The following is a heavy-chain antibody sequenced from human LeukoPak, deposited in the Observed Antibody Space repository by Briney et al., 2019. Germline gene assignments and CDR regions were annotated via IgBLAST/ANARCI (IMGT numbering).Heavy chain of an antibody. V-gene: IGHV1-2*02. CDR2: INPNSGGT. Sequence: ASVKVSCKASGYTFTGYYMHWVRQAPGQGLEWMGWINPNSGGTNYAQKFQGRVTMTRGTSISTAYMELSRLRSDDTAVYYCARAGITIFGVATYYYMDVWGKGTTVTVSS. J-gene: IGHJ6*03. D-gene: IGHD3-3*01. CDR3: ARAGITIFGVATYYYMDV. CDR1: GYTFTGYY.